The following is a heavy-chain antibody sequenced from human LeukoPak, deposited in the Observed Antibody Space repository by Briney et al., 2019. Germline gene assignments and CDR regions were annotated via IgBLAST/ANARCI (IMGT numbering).Heavy chain of an antibody. CDR3: ARGHSRSYTNYFDY. J-gene: IGHJ4*02. V-gene: IGHV3-33*01. D-gene: IGHD1-26*01. CDR1: GFTFSSYG. Sequence: PGRSLRLSCAASGFTFSSYGMHWVRQAPGKGLEWVAVIWYDGSNKYYADSVKGRFTISRDTSKNTLYLQMNSLRAEDTALYYCARGHSRSYTNYFDYWGQGTLVTVSS. CDR2: IWYDGSNK.